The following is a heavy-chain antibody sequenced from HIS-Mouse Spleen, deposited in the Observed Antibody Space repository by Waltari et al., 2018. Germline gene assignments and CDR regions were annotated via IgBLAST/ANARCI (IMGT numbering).Heavy chain of an antibody. Sequence: QVQLQQWGAGLLKPSETLSLTCAVYGGSFSGYYWSWIRQPPGKGLEWFGEINHSGSTNYNPSLKSRVTISVDTSKNQFSLKLSSVTAADTAVYYCARGATPGWYFDLWGRGTLVTVSS. CDR2: INHSGST. V-gene: IGHV4-34*01. J-gene: IGHJ2*01. CDR1: GGSFSGYY. CDR3: ARGATPGWYFDL. D-gene: IGHD1-26*01.